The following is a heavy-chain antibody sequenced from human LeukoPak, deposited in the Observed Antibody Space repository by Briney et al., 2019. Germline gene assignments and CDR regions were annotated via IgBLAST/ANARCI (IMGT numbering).Heavy chain of an antibody. V-gene: IGHV4-4*02. CDR1: GGSISSSNW. Sequence: SETLSLTCAVSGGSISSSNWWSWVRQPPGKGLEWIGEIYHSGSTNYNPSLKSRVTISVDKSKNQFSLKLSSMAAADTAVYYCARVPYSSSWPGFDPWGQGTLVTVSS. J-gene: IGHJ5*02. D-gene: IGHD6-13*01. CDR3: ARVPYSSSWPGFDP. CDR2: IYHSGST.